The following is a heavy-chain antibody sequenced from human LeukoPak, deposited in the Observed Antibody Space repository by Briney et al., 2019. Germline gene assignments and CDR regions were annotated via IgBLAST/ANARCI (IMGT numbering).Heavy chain of an antibody. CDR1: GFTFSSYA. Sequence: GGSLRLSCAASGFTFSSYAMHWARQAPGKGLEWVSGISSSGSGGNTYYADSVKGRFTISRDSSKNTLFLHMNTLRAEDTAIYYCAKDRTVGASYWYFDLWGRGTLVTVSS. J-gene: IGHJ2*01. D-gene: IGHD1-26*01. V-gene: IGHV3-23*01. CDR3: AKDRTVGASYWYFDL. CDR2: ISSSGSGGNT.